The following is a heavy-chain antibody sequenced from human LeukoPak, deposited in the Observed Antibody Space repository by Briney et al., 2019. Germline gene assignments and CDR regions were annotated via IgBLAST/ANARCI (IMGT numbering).Heavy chain of an antibody. CDR2: ISYGGNT. J-gene: IGHJ4*02. V-gene: IGHV4-39*01. Sequence: SETLSLTCTVSGGSIGSTTHYWGWIRQPPGKGLEWIGTISYGGNTYSNPSLKSRVTISVDTSKNQFSLKLSSVTAADTAVYYCARHAFYYDITGYYYYFDYWGQGTLVTVSS. D-gene: IGHD3-22*01. CDR3: ARHAFYYDITGYYYYFDY. CDR1: GGSIGSTTHY.